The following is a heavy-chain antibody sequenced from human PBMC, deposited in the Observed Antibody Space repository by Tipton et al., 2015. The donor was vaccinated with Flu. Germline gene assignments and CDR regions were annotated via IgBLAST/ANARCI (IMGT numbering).Heavy chain of an antibody. CDR1: GDSMRSDYF. D-gene: IGHD4-11*01. CDR3: ARRDYSNHVSEPKNWFDS. V-gene: IGHV4-38-2*02. J-gene: IGHJ5*01. CDR2: IHYSGSP. Sequence: TLSLTCTVSGDSMRSDYFLAWIRQAPGKGLEWIGNIHYSGSPHYNPSLKRRVTITVDTSKNQFSLRLSSMTAADTAVYYCARRDYSNHVSEPKNWFDSWGQGTLVTVSS.